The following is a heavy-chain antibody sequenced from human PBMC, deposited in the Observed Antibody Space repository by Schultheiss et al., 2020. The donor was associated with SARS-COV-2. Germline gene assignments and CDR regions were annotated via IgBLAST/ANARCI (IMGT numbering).Heavy chain of an antibody. Sequence: SQTLSLTCTVSGGSINSGDHYWSWIRQPPGKGLEWIGYIYYSGSTNYNPSLKSRVTISVDTSKNQFSLKLSSVTAADTAVYYCARGRVHGYYDSSGYYSLYFDYWGQGTLVTVSS. CDR3: ARGRVHGYYDSSGYYSLYFDY. CDR1: GGSINSGDHY. CDR2: IYYSGST. V-gene: IGHV4-61*08. D-gene: IGHD3-22*01. J-gene: IGHJ4*02.